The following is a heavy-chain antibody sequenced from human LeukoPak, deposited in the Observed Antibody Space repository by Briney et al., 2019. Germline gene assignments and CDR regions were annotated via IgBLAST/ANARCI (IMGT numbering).Heavy chain of an antibody. V-gene: IGHV1-18*01. Sequence: ASVKVSCKASGYTFTSYGISWVRQAPGQGLEWMGWISAYNGNTNYAQKLQGRVTMTTDTSTSTAYMELRSLRSDDTAVYYSASLCWGVPAANHDEVCYWFDPWGQGTLVTVSS. CDR2: ISAYNGNT. D-gene: IGHD2-2*01. CDR1: GYTFTSYG. J-gene: IGHJ5*02. CDR3: ASLCWGVPAANHDEVCYWFDP.